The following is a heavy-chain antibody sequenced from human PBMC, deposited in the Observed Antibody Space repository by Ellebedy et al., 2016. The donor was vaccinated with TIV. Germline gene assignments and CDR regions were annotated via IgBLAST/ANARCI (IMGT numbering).Heavy chain of an antibody. CDR2: INHSGST. Sequence: SETLSLTCAVYGGSFSAYFWSWIRQPPGKGLEWIGEINHSGSTNYNPSLKSRVTISVDTSKNQFSLKLSSVTAADTAVYYCARGRRITMVRGVTDYWGQGTLVTVSS. CDR3: ARGRRITMVRGVTDY. J-gene: IGHJ4*02. CDR1: GGSFSAYF. V-gene: IGHV4-34*01. D-gene: IGHD3-10*01.